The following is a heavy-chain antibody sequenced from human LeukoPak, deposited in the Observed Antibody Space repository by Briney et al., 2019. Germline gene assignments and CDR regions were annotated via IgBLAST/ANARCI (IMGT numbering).Heavy chain of an antibody. CDR3: AKETSGSYAFDI. CDR2: ISWNSGSI. V-gene: IGHV3-9*03. CDR1: GFTFDDYA. Sequence: WGLRLSCAASGFTFDDYAMHWVRQAPGKGLEWVSGISWNSGSIGYVDSVKGRFTISRDNAKNSLYLQMNSLRAEDMALYYCAKETSGSYAFDIWGQGTLVTVSS. J-gene: IGHJ3*02. D-gene: IGHD1-26*01.